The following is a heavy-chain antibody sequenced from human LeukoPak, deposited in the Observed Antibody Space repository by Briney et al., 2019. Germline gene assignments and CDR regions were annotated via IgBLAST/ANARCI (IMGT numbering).Heavy chain of an antibody. CDR2: INSDGGTT. CDR1: GLTFSSYW. V-gene: IGHV3-74*01. CDR3: ARENCGSTSCYWGFDY. D-gene: IGHD2-2*01. Sequence: GGSLRLSCVASGLTFSSYWIHRVRQAPGKGLVWVSRINSDGGTTTYADSVKGRFTISRDNAKNTLYLQMSSLRVEDTAMYYCARENCGSTSCYWGFDYWGLGTLVTVSS. J-gene: IGHJ4*02.